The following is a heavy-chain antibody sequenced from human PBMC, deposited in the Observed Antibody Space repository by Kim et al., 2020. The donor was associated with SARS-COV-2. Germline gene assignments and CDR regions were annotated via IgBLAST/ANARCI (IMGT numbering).Heavy chain of an antibody. J-gene: IGHJ5*02. D-gene: IGHD4-17*01. Sequence: VEGRFTISRDDYKNTLYLQMNSLRADDTAVYYCAKAPSTTSRTRNCFDPWGQGTLVTVSS. CDR3: AKAPSTTSRTRNCFDP. V-gene: IGHV3-23*01.